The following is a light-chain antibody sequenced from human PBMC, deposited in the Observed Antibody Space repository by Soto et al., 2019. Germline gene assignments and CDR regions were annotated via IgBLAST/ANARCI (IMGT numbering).Light chain of an antibody. CDR3: QKHDGVPL. Sequence: DIQLTQSPSSLSASVGDRVTITCQASQDISNHLNWYQQKPGKAPNLLIYDASDLETGVPSRFSGGGSGTFFSFNITRLKPADIATYYCQKHDGVPLFGPGTKVEI. J-gene: IGKJ3*01. V-gene: IGKV1-33*01. CDR1: QDISNH. CDR2: DAS.